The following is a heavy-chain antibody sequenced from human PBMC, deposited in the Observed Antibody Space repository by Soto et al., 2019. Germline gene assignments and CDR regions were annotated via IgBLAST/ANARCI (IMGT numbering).Heavy chain of an antibody. CDR3: ARRGWLQSRYYFDY. CDR2: IIPIFGTA. J-gene: IGHJ4*02. Sequence: QVQLVQSGAEVKKPGSSVKVSCKASGGTFSSYAISWVRQAPGQGLEWMGGIIPIFGTANYAQKFQGRVTITADESTSTAYKELSSLRSEDTAVYYCARRGWLQSRYYFDYWGQGTLVTVSS. V-gene: IGHV1-69*01. D-gene: IGHD5-12*01. CDR1: GGTFSSYA.